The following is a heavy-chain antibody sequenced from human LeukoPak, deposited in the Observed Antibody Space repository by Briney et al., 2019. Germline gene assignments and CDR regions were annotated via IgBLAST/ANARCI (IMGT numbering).Heavy chain of an antibody. CDR2: ISGSGGST. Sequence: GGSLRLSCAASGFTFSSYAMSWVRQALGKGLEWVSAISGSGGSTYYVDSVKGRFTISRDNVKNSLYLQMNSLRAEDTAIYYCATFRFLGTWGQGTMVTVSP. CDR3: ATFRFLGT. CDR1: GFTFSSYA. V-gene: IGHV3-23*01. D-gene: IGHD3-3*01. J-gene: IGHJ3*01.